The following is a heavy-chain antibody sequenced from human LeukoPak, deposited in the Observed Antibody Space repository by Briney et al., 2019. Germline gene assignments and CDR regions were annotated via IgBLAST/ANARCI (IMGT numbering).Heavy chain of an antibody. V-gene: IGHV3-30*02. D-gene: IGHD3-3*01. CDR1: GFTFSGSG. Sequence: GGSLRLSCAASGFTFSGSGMHWVRQAPGKGLEWVTFIRYDGSNKYYTDSVKGRFTISRDNSKNTLYLQMDSLRAEDTAVYYCARDYDFWSGYYSPARGYFGYWGQGTLVTVSS. CDR2: IRYDGSNK. CDR3: ARDYDFWSGYYSPARGYFGY. J-gene: IGHJ4*02.